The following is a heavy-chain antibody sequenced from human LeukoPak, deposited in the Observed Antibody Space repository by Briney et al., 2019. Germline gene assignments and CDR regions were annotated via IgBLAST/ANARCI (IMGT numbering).Heavy chain of an antibody. J-gene: IGHJ4*02. V-gene: IGHV1-69*06. Sequence: SVKVSCKASGGTFSSYAISWVRQAPGQGLEWMGGIIPIFGTANYAQKFQGRVTITADKSTSTAHMELSSLRSEDTAVYYCARQNRELRYFDWLFPFDYWGQGTLVTVSS. CDR3: ARQNRELRYFDWLFPFDY. D-gene: IGHD3-9*01. CDR2: IIPIFGTA. CDR1: GGTFSSYA.